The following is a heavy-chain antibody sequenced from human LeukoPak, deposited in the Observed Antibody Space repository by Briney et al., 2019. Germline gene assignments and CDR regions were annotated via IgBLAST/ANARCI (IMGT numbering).Heavy chain of an antibody. J-gene: IGHJ4*02. V-gene: IGHV3-21*01. CDR1: GFTFTSYS. CDR2: ISSRSGFI. D-gene: IGHD6-13*01. CDR3: ARGTEAGTTPFDY. Sequence: GGSLRLSCAASGFTFTSYSMHWVRHAPGQGLEWVSSISSRSGFIYYADSLNGRFTVSSDNAKNSLYLKMSSLRDEDTAVYYCARGTEAGTTPFDYWGQGTPVTVSS.